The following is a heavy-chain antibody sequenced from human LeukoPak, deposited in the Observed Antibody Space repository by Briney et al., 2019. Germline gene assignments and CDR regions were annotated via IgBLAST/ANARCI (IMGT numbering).Heavy chain of an antibody. CDR3: ARREGGSSECDY. Sequence: SETLSLTCAVYGGSFSGYYWSWIRQPPGKGLEWIGEINHSGSTNYNPSLKSRVTISVDTSKNQFSLKLSSVTAADTAVYYCARREGGSSECDYWGQGTLVTVSS. J-gene: IGHJ4*02. CDR1: GGSFSGYY. V-gene: IGHV4-34*01. CDR2: INHSGST. D-gene: IGHD1-14*01.